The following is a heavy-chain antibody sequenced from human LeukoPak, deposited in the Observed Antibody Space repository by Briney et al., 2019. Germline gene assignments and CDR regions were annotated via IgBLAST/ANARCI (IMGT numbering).Heavy chain of an antibody. D-gene: IGHD1-26*01. V-gene: IGHV1-18*01. CDR1: GYTFTSYG. Sequence: GASVKVSCKASGYTFTSYGISWVRQAPGQGLEWMGWISPYNGNTNYAQKLQGRVTITADKSTSTVHMELSSLRSEDTAVYYCARSGNYLPAFGYWGKGTLVTVSS. J-gene: IGHJ4*02. CDR2: ISPYNGNT. CDR3: ARSGNYLPAFGY.